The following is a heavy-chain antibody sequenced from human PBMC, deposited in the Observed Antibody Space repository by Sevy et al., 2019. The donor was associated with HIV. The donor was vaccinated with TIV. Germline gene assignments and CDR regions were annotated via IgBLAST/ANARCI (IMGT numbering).Heavy chain of an antibody. CDR3: AKGGFKGGGSDCFIQ. D-gene: IGHD2-21*01. CDR2: ISRDGRST. V-gene: IGHV3-30*18. J-gene: IGHJ4*02. CDR1: GFTFSGHG. Sequence: GGSLRLSCATSGFTFSGHGMHWVRHAPGKGLEWLAVISRDGRSTSDSASVKGRFIISRDNSKNTLFLQMNSLTAADTTFYYCAKGGFKGGGSDCFIQWGQGTLVTVSS.